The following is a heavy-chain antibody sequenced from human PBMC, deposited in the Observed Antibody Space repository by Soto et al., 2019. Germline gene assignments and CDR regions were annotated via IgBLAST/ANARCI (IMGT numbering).Heavy chain of an antibody. V-gene: IGHV4-59*01. D-gene: IGHD6-6*01. J-gene: IGHJ6*02. CDR1: GGSISDYY. Sequence: SETLSLTCTVSGGSISDYYWSWIRQPPGKGLEWIGYIYYRGDTNYDPSLKSRVTISLDTSKNQFSLKLSSVTAADTAVYYCARTNIAARPGGMDVWGQGNTVTVSS. CDR3: ARTNIAARPGGMDV. CDR2: IYYRGDT.